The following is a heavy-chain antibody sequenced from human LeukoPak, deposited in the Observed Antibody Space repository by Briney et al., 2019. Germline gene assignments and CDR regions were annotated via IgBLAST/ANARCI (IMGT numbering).Heavy chain of an antibody. CDR2: ISSSSNYI. CDR3: ARGVSSWYKDPFDY. V-gene: IGHV3-21*01. CDR1: GFTFSSYS. Sequence: GGSLRLSCAASGFTFSSYSLNWVRQAPGKGLEWVSSISSSSNYIYYADSVKGRFTISRDNAKNSLYLQMNSLRAEDTAVYYCARGVSSWYKDPFDYWGQGTLVTVSS. D-gene: IGHD6-13*01. J-gene: IGHJ4*02.